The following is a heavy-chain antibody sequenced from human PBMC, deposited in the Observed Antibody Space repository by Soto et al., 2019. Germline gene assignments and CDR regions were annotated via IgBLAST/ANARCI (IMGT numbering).Heavy chain of an antibody. CDR1: GGTFSSYA. V-gene: IGHV1-69*06. Sequence: QVQLVQSGAEVKKPGSSVKVSCKASGGTFSSYAISWVRQAPGQGLEWMGGIIPIFGTANYAQKFQGRVTIPADNPPNKAYRGLSGRRGGEGGVSYWAREHPVGWREGEGRDGGGKGT. CDR2: IIPIFGTA. D-gene: IGHD3-16*01. J-gene: IGHJ6*03. CDR3: AREHPVGWREGEGRDG.